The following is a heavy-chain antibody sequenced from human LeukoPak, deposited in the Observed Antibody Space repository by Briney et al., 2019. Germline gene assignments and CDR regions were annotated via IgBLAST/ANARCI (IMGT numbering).Heavy chain of an antibody. V-gene: IGHV3-23*01. J-gene: IGHJ4*02. D-gene: IGHD1-1*01. CDR1: GFTFSSYA. CDR3: ARSPLDHNDVWYYFDN. CDR2: ISGSGGST. Sequence: GGSLRLSCAASGFTFSSYAMSWVRQAPGKGLEWVSAISGSGGSTYYADSVKGRFTISRDNSKNTLYLQMNSLRAEDTAIYYCARSPLDHNDVWYYFDNWGQGAPVTVSS.